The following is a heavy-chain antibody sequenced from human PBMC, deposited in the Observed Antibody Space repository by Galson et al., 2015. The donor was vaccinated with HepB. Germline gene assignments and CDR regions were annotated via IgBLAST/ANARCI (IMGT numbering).Heavy chain of an antibody. V-gene: IGHV1-18*01. Sequence: SCKASGHTFTTYGISWVRQAPGQGLEWMGWISGYNPNTDYAQKFQGRATMTTDTSTSTAYLELRSLRYDDTAVYYCASSIVVVTARSYYYYGMDVWGQGTTVTVSS. J-gene: IGHJ6*02. D-gene: IGHD2-21*02. CDR2: ISGYNPNT. CDR1: GHTFTTYG. CDR3: ASSIVVVTARSYYYYGMDV.